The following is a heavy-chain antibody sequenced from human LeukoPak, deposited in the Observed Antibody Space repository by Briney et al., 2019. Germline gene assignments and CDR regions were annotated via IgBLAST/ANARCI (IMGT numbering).Heavy chain of an antibody. V-gene: IGHV4-61*08. CDR2: IYYSGST. J-gene: IGHJ3*02. CDR1: GGSINSGGYY. CDR3: ARASTFWSLRGAFDI. D-gene: IGHD1-1*01. Sequence: SSETLSLTCTVSGGSINSGGYYWSWIRQPPGKGLEWIGYIYYSGSTNYNPSLKSRVTISVDTSKNQFSLKLSSVTAADTAVYYCARASTFWSLRGAFDIWGQGTMVTVSS.